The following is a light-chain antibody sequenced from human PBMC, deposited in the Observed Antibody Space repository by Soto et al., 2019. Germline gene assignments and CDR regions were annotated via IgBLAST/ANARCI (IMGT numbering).Light chain of an antibody. V-gene: IGLV2-14*01. CDR3: SSYTSSSTRV. Sequence: QSALTQPASVSGSPGQSITISCTGTSSDVGGYNYVSWYQQHPGIAPKLMIYEVSNRPSGVSNRFSGSKSGNTASLTISGLQAEDEADYYCSSYTSSSTRVFGGGTKLTVL. J-gene: IGLJ3*02. CDR1: SSDVGGYNY. CDR2: EVS.